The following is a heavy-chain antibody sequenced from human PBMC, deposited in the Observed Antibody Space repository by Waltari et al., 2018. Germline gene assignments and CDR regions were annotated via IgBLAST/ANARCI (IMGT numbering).Heavy chain of an antibody. D-gene: IGHD1-26*01. Sequence: VQLVESGGGLVQPGGSLRLSCAASAFTFKGNWMHWVRQAPGKGLVWVSHINGDGSSTSYADSVKGRFTISRDDAKNTLYLQMNSLRAEDTAVYYCARDYYHSISHWGQGTLVTVSS. V-gene: IGHV3-74*01. CDR1: AFTFKGNW. CDR2: INGDGSST. CDR3: ARDYYHSISH. J-gene: IGHJ4*02.